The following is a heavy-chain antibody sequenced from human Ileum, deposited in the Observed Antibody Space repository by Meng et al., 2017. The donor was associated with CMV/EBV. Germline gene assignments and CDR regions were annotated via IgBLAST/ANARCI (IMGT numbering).Heavy chain of an antibody. Sequence: GESLKISCAASGFTFSSDWMSWVRQAPGKGLEWVANIKQDGSEKYYVDAVKGRFTISRDNAKNSLYLQMNSLRAEDTAVYYCARDSDYYYDSSGYPEYFQHWGQGTLVTVSS. CDR1: GFTFSSDW. D-gene: IGHD3-22*01. CDR2: IKQDGSEK. V-gene: IGHV3-7*01. J-gene: IGHJ1*01. CDR3: ARDSDYYYDSSGYPEYFQH.